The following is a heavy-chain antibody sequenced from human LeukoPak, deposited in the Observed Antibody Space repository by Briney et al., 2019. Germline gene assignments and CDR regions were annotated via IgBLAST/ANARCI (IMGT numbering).Heavy chain of an antibody. D-gene: IGHD6-13*01. J-gene: IGHJ5*02. CDR2: IYYSGST. V-gene: IGHV4-39*07. Sequence: SETLSLTCTVSGDSISSSSDYWGWIRQPPGKGLEWIGTIYYSGSTYYNPSLKSRVTISVDTSKNEFSLKLSSVTAADTAVYYCARAYHSSWYLNWFDPWGQGTLVTVSS. CDR1: GDSISSSSDY. CDR3: ARAYHSSWYLNWFDP.